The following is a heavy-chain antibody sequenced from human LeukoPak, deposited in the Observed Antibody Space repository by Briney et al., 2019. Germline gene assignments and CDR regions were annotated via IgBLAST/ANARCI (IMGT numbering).Heavy chain of an antibody. Sequence: SETLSLTCTVSGGSISSYYWSWIRQPPGKGLEWIGYIYYSGSTNYNPSLKSRVTISVDTSKNQFSLKLSSVTAADTAVYYCARDSHYDILTGYRIGGFDPWGQGTLVTGSS. V-gene: IGHV4-59*01. J-gene: IGHJ5*02. CDR2: IYYSGST. CDR3: ARDSHYDILTGYRIGGFDP. D-gene: IGHD3-9*01. CDR1: GGSISSYY.